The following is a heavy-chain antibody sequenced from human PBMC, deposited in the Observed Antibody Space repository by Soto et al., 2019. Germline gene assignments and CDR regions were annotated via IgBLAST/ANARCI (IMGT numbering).Heavy chain of an antibody. J-gene: IGHJ6*02. CDR1: GFTFSSYA. V-gene: IGHV3-23*01. Sequence: GGSLRLSCAASGFTFSSYAMSWVRQAPGKGLEWVSAISGSGGSTYYADSVKGRFTIPRDNSKNTLYLQMNSLRAEDTAVYYCATLSDDYDILTGYLNYGMDVWGQGTTVTVSS. CDR2: ISGSGGST. D-gene: IGHD3-9*01. CDR3: ATLSDDYDILTGYLNYGMDV.